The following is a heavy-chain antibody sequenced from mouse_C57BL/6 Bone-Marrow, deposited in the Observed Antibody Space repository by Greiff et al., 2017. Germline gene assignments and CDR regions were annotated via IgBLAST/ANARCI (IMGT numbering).Heavy chain of an antibody. CDR3: ARRYYGYDSAWCAY. V-gene: IGHV1-22*01. D-gene: IGHD2-2*01. J-gene: IGHJ3*01. CDR1: GYTFPDYN. Sequence: EVQLQQSGPELVKPGASVKMSCKASGYTFPDYNMHWVKQSHGKSLEWIGYINHNTGGTSYNQKFKGRATLTVNKSSSTAYMELRSLTSEDSAVYYCARRYYGYDSAWCAYWGQGTLVTVSA. CDR2: INHNTGGT.